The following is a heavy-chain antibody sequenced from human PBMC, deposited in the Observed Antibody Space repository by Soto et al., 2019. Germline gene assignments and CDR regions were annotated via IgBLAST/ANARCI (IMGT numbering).Heavy chain of an antibody. Sequence: TLSLTCTVSGGSISSGGYYWSWIRQHPGKGLEWIGYIYYSGSTYYNPSLKSRVTISVDTSKNQFSLKLSSVTAADTAVYYCARAGYYGDLFIDYWGQGTLVTVSS. CDR3: ARAGYYGDLFIDY. CDR2: IYYSGST. D-gene: IGHD4-17*01. V-gene: IGHV4-31*03. CDR1: GGSISSGGYY. J-gene: IGHJ4*02.